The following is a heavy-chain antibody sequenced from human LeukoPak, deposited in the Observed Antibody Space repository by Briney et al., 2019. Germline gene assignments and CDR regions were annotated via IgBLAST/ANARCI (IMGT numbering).Heavy chain of an antibody. Sequence: GGSLRLSCAASGSTFSSYAMHWVRQAPGKGLEYVSAISSNGGSTYYANSVKGRFTISRDNSKNTLYLQMGSLRAEDMAVYYCGREGGSGSYWFDYWGQGTLVTVPS. J-gene: IGHJ4*02. D-gene: IGHD3-10*01. CDR2: ISSNGGST. V-gene: IGHV3-64*01. CDR3: GREGGSGSYWFDY. CDR1: GSTFSSYA.